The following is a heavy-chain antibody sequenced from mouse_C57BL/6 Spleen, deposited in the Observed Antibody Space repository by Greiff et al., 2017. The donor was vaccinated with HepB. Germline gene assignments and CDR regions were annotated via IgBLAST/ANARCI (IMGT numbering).Heavy chain of an antibody. CDR2: IYPGDGDT. CDR1: GYAFSSSW. V-gene: IGHV1-82*01. CDR3: ARGRIYGSSYGYFDV. Sequence: QVQLQQSGPELVKPGASVKISCKASGYAFSSSWMNWVKQRPGKGLEWIGRIYPGDGDTNYNGKFKGKATLTADKSSSTAYMQLSSLTSEDSAVYFCARGRIYGSSYGYFDVWGTGTTVTVSS. D-gene: IGHD1-1*01. J-gene: IGHJ1*03.